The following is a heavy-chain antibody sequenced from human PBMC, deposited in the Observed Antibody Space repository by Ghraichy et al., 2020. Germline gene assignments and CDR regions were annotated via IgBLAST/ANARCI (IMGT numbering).Heavy chain of an antibody. Sequence: SETLSLTCNVSGDSINNYYWSWIRQPPGKGLEWIGYTHFTGIINFNPSLKSRVTMSVDTSKNQFYLKLKSVTAADTAVYFCALGFCGGGNCDGENKVNSFDPWGPGTLVTVSS. CDR3: ALGFCGGGNCDGENKVNSFDP. J-gene: IGHJ5*02. CDR2: THFTGII. V-gene: IGHV4-59*01. CDR1: GDSINNYY. D-gene: IGHD2-15*01.